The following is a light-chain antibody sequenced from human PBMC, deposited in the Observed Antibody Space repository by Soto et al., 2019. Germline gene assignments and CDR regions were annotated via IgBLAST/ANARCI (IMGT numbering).Light chain of an antibody. CDR1: QSVSSN. J-gene: IGKJ1*01. CDR2: DAS. CDR3: QQYNNWPPWT. Sequence: EIVMTQSPATLSVSPGERATLSCRASQSVSSNLAWYQQKPGQAPRLLIYDASTRATGIPARFSGSGSGTDFTFTISSLQSEDVAVYYCQQYNNWPPWTVGQGTKVEIK. V-gene: IGKV3-15*01.